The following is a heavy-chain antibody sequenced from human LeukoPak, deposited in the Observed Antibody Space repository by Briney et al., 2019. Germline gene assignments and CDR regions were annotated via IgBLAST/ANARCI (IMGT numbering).Heavy chain of an antibody. CDR3: ARAGAYYTSGSYLGY. CDR2: IYTSGST. V-gene: IGHV4-4*07. Sequence: PSETLSLTCSVSGGSISIYYWSLIRQPACNGLECIGRIYTSGSTNYNPSLKSRVTMSVDTSKNQFSLNLSSVTAADTAVYYCARAGAYYTSGSYLGYWGQGTLVTVSS. J-gene: IGHJ4*02. D-gene: IGHD3-10*01. CDR1: GGSISIYY.